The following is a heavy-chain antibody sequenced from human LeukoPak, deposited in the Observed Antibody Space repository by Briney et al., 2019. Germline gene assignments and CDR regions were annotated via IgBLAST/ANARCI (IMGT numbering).Heavy chain of an antibody. Sequence: PSETLSLTCTVSGGSLSSGSYYWGWIRQPAGKGLEWIGRIYTSGSTNYNPSLKSRVTISVDTSKNQFSLRLSSVSAADTAVYYCARPAALRFLEWLFWGQGTLVTVSS. CDR3: ARPAALRFLEWLF. CDR2: IYTSGST. CDR1: GGSLSSGSYY. V-gene: IGHV4-61*02. J-gene: IGHJ4*02. D-gene: IGHD3-3*01.